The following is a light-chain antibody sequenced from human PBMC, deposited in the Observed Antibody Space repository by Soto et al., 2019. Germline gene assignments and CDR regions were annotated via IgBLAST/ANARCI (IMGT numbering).Light chain of an antibody. V-gene: IGLV2-14*01. CDR2: DVS. CDR1: SSDVGDYNY. Sequence: QSALTQPASVSGSPGQSITISCTGTSSDVGDYNYVSWYQQHPGKAPKLMIYDVSNRPSGVSNRFSGSKSGNTASLTISGLQAEDEADYYCSSYTSSSTPYVFGTGIKVTVL. J-gene: IGLJ1*01. CDR3: SSYTSSSTPYV.